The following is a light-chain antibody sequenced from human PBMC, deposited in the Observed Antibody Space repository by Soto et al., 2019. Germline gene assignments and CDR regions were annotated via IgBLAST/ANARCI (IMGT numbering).Light chain of an antibody. CDR2: SAS. J-gene: IGKJ5*01. V-gene: IGKV1-39*01. CDR1: QRINIY. Sequence: DIQMTQSPSSLSTSVGDRVTIICRASQRINIYLNWYRQKPGEAPELLIYSASNLQSGVPSRFSGSGSGTDFTLTISSLQPEDFATYYCQQGLSTPTFGQGTRLEIK. CDR3: QQGLSTPT.